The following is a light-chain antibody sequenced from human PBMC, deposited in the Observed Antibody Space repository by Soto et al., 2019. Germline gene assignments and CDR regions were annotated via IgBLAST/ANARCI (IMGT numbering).Light chain of an antibody. V-gene: IGKV3-15*01. J-gene: IGKJ5*01. CDR1: QSVSSN. CDR2: DAS. Sequence: IVMTHSPATLSVSPSQRSPLYSRASQSVSSNLAWHQQKPGRAPRILMYDASTRATGIPARFSGSGSGTEFTLTISSLQSEDFAVYYCQQYHNWPITFGQGTRLE. CDR3: QQYHNWPIT.